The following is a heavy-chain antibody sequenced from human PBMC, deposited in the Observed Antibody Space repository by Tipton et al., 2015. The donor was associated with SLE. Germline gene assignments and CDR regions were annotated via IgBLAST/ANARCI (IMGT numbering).Heavy chain of an antibody. Sequence: TLSLTCAVYGGSFSGYYWSWIRQPPGKGLEWIGEINHSGSTNYNPSLKSRVLISVDTSKNQFSLKLSSVTAADTAVYYCARWTPTFDYCGQGTLVTVSS. D-gene: IGHD3/OR15-3a*01. CDR2: INHSGST. CDR3: ARWTPTFDY. V-gene: IGHV4-34*01. J-gene: IGHJ4*02. CDR1: GGSFSGYY.